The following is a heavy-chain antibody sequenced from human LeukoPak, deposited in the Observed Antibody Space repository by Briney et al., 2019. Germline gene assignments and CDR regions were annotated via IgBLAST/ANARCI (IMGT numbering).Heavy chain of an antibody. CDR1: GGSISSGDYY. D-gene: IGHD2-15*01. Sequence: SQTLSLTCTVSGGSISSGDYYWSWIRQPPGKGLEWIGYIYYSGSTYYNPSLKSRVTISVDTSKNQFSLKLSSVTAADTAVYYCARGRIVVVVAATRRWYFDLWGRGTLVTVSS. V-gene: IGHV4-30-4*08. CDR2: IYYSGST. CDR3: ARGRIVVVVAATRRWYFDL. J-gene: IGHJ2*01.